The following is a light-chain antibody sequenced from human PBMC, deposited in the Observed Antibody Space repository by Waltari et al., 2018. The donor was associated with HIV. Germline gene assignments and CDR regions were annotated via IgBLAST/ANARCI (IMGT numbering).Light chain of an antibody. CDR2: QDN. V-gene: IGLV3-1*01. CDR1: TLGDTF. Sequence: SYDLAQPPSVSVSPGQTASITCPGDTLGDTFASWYQQRPDQSPLLIIYQDNRRPSGIPDRFSGSHSGNAATLTISETQAMDEADYFCQAWVSRTAWVIFGGGTKLTVV. J-gene: IGLJ2*01. CDR3: QAWVSRTAWVI.